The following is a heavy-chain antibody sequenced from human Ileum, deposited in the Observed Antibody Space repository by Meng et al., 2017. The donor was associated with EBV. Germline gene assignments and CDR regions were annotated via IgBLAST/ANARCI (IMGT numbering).Heavy chain of an antibody. Sequence: QVELEEAGPGLVTPSGTLSLTCAVSGGSISVNDWWSSVRQSPEKGLEWIGEMSDSGITHYNPSLKSRVTISADKSNNQFSLKLTSVTSADTAVYFCAKNGEKYFEYWGQGTLVTVSS. CDR2: MSDSGIT. V-gene: IGHV4-4*02. CDR1: GGSISVNDW. CDR3: AKNGEKYFEY. J-gene: IGHJ4*02.